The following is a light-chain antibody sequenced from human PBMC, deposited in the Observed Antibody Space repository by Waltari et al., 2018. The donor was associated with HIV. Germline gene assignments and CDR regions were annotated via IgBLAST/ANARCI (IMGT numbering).Light chain of an antibody. J-gene: IGKJ2*01. Sequence: IQMTQSPSNLSASVGDTVILTCRASQDLDKWLAWYHQKPGRAPKLLISMTSVLESGVPSRFRGSGSGTTFTLTITGLQPDDIGTYFCQQYSTHYAFGQGTRVE. CDR1: QDLDKW. CDR2: MTS. CDR3: QQYSTHYA. V-gene: IGKV1-5*03.